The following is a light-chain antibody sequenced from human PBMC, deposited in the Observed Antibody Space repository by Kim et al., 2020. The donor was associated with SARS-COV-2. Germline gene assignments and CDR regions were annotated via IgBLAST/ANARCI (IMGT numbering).Light chain of an antibody. Sequence: EIVLTQSPATLSLSPGERATLSCRASQSVSNFLAWYQQKPGQAPRLLIYDASDRATGIPARFSGSGSGTDFTLTISSLQPEDFAFYFCQQRSNWLTFGGGTKVDIK. J-gene: IGKJ4*01. CDR3: QQRSNWLT. CDR1: QSVSNF. V-gene: IGKV3-11*01. CDR2: DAS.